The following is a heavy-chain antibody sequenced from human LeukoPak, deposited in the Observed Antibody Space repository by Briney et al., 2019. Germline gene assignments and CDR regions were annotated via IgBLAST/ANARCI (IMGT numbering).Heavy chain of an antibody. CDR1: GGSISSTSYH. CDR2: VYYTGSA. Sequence: SETLSLTCTVSGGSISSTSYHWAWIRQPPGKGLEWIATVYYTGSAYYNPSLKSRVTISVDTSKSQFSLQLSSATTADTALYYCARYASGSYYWFDPWGQGTLVTVSS. D-gene: IGHD3-10*01. V-gene: IGHV4-39*01. J-gene: IGHJ5*02. CDR3: ARYASGSYYWFDP.